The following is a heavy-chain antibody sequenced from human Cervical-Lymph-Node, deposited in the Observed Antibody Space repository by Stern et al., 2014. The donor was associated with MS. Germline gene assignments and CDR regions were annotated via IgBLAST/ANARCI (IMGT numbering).Heavy chain of an antibody. V-gene: IGHV1-18*01. CDR2: ISAYNGDT. J-gene: IGHJ1*01. D-gene: IGHD4-17*01. CDR3: ARGAVNTSPLEH. Sequence: VQLVESGAEVKKPGASVKVSCKASDTFTSFGFTWVRQAPGQGLESMGWISAYNGDTNAAQNHQGRVTMTTDTSTSTAYMELRSLRSDDTAVYYCARGAVNTSPLEHWGQGTLVTVSS. CDR1: DTFTSFG.